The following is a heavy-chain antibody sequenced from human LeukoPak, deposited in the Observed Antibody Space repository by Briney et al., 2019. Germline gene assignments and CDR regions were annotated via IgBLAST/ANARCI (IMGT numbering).Heavy chain of an antibody. V-gene: IGHV3-30*18. CDR3: AEDQNKRWLQNAGPFDY. D-gene: IGHD5-24*01. J-gene: IGHJ4*02. CDR2: ISYAGNNK. Sequence: GGSLRLSCVASGFTFSNYGMHWVRQAPGKGLEWVAVISYAGNNKYYADSVKGRFTISRDNSKNTLYLQMNSLRPEDTAVYYCAEDQNKRWLQNAGPFDYWGQGTLVTVSS. CDR1: GFTFSNYG.